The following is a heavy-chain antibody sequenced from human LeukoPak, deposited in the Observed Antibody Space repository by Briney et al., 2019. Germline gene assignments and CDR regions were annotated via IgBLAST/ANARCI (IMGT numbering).Heavy chain of an antibody. CDR2: IYSGGST. J-gene: IGHJ3*02. Sequence: PGGSLRLSCAASGFTVSSNYMTWVRQAPGKGLEWVSIIYSGGSTYYADSVKGRFTISRDNSKNTLYLRMNSLRAEDTAVYYCARHLSGDDIWGQGTLVTVSS. D-gene: IGHD4-17*01. CDR3: ARHLSGDDI. V-gene: IGHV3-53*01. CDR1: GFTVSSNY.